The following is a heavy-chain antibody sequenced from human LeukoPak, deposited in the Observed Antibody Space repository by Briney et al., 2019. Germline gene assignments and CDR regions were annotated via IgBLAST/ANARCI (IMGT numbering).Heavy chain of an antibody. CDR3: AKVRGSSGWRVDAFDI. V-gene: IGHV3-23*01. Sequence: GGSLRLSCAASGFTFNNYAMSWVRQAPGKGLEWVSAISGSGGTTYYADSVKGRFTISRDNSKNTLYLQMNSLRAEDTAVYYCAKVRGSSGWRVDAFDIWGQGTMVTVSS. CDR1: GFTFNNYA. CDR2: ISGSGGTT. J-gene: IGHJ3*02. D-gene: IGHD6-19*01.